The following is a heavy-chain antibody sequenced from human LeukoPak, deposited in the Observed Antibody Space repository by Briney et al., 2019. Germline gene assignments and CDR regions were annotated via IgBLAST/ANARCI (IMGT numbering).Heavy chain of an antibody. Sequence: SESLSLTCAVYGGSFSGYYWSWIRQPPGKGLEWIGEINHSGSTNYNPSLKSRVTISVDTSKNQFSLKLSSVTAADTAVYYCARGIRYDYYYYGMDVWGQGTTVTVSS. CDR1: GGSFSGYY. J-gene: IGHJ6*02. CDR2: INHSGST. V-gene: IGHV4-34*01. CDR3: ARGIRYDYYYYGMDV. D-gene: IGHD3-22*01.